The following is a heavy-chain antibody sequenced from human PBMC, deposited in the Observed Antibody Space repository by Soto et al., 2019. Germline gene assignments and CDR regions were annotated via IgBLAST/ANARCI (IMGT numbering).Heavy chain of an antibody. D-gene: IGHD2-2*01. CDR3: ARSEELVPIDY. CDR2: FDPEDGET. Sequence: ASGKVSCKVSGYTLTELSMHWVRQAPGKGLEWMGGFDPEDGETIYAQKFQGRVTMTRDTSISTAYMELSRLRSDDTAVYYCARSEELVPIDYWGQGTLVTVSS. CDR1: GYTLTELS. V-gene: IGHV1-24*01. J-gene: IGHJ4*02.